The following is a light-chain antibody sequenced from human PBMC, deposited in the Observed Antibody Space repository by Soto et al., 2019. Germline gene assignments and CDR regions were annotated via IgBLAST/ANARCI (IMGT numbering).Light chain of an antibody. CDR1: NIGSKS. CDR2: DDS. J-gene: IGLJ1*01. Sequence: SYELTQPPSVSVAPGQTASLTCGGTNIGSKSVHWYQQKPGQAPVLVVYDDSDRPSGIPERFSGSNSRNTATLTISRVEAGDEADYYCQVWDSTSDHYVFGTGTQLPVL. V-gene: IGLV3-21*02. CDR3: QVWDSTSDHYV.